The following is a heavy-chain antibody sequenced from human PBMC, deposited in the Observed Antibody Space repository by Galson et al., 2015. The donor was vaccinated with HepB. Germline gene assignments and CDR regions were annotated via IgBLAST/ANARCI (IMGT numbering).Heavy chain of an antibody. J-gene: IGHJ4*02. Sequence: SLRLSCAASGFPFSSYGMHWVRQAPGKGLEWVALIWFGGSNKYYADSVKGRFAISRDNSRATLYLHMNSLRAEDTAVYYCANYYDFSSVHGHPGFWGQGALVIVTS. D-gene: IGHD3-3*01. CDR3: ANYYDFSSVHGHPGF. CDR1: GFPFSSYG. CDR2: IWFGGSNK. V-gene: IGHV3-33*06.